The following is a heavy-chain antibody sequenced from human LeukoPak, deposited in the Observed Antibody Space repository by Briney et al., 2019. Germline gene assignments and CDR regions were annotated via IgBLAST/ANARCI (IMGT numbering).Heavy chain of an antibody. J-gene: IGHJ4*02. V-gene: IGHV3-74*01. D-gene: IGHD2-2*01. Sequence: GGSLRLSCAASGFTFSSYWMHWVRQAPGKGLVWVSRISSDGSSTSYADSVKGRFTISRDNAKNTLYLQMNSLRAEDTAVYYCARGRVGYCSSTSCPDFDYWGQGTLVTVSS. CDR2: ISSDGSST. CDR1: GFTFSSYW. CDR3: ARGRVGYCSSTSCPDFDY.